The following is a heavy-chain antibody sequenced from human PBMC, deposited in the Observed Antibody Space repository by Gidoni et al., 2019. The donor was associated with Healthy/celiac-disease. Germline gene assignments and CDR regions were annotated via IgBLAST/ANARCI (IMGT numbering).Heavy chain of an antibody. Sequence: QVQLVQSGAEVKKPGASVKVSCKASGYTFTSYCISWVRQAPGQGLEWMGWISAYNGNTNYAQKLQGRVTMTTDTSTSTAYMELRSLRSDDTAVYYCARDFASGKDIVVVVAATSPPDYWGQGTLVTVSS. V-gene: IGHV1-18*01. CDR3: ARDFASGKDIVVVVAATSPPDY. D-gene: IGHD2-15*01. J-gene: IGHJ4*02. CDR1: GYTFTSYC. CDR2: ISAYNGNT.